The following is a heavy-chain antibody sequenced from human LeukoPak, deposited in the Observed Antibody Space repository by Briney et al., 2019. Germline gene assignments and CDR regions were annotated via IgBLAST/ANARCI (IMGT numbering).Heavy chain of an antibody. J-gene: IGHJ4*02. V-gene: IGHV1-24*01. CDR1: GYTLTELS. D-gene: IGHD6-19*01. CDR2: FDPEDGET. CDR3: ARVSKVAGSFDY. Sequence: ASVKVSCKVSGYTLTELSMHWVRQAPGKGLEWMGGFDPEDGETIYAQKFQGRVTMTEDTSTDTAYMELSRLRPDDTAVYYCARVSKVAGSFDYWGQGTLVTVSS.